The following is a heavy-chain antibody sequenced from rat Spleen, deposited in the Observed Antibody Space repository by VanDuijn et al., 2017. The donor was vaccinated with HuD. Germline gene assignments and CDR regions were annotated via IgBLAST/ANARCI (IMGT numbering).Heavy chain of an antibody. Sequence: EVQLVESGGGLVQPGRSLKLSCAASGFTFSDYYMAWVRQAPKKGLEWVASISYEGSSTYYGDSVKGRFTISRDNAKSTLYLQMNSLRSEDTATYYCARLLGITHGYVMDAWGQGASVTVSS. V-gene: IGHV5-22*01. D-gene: IGHD1-9*01. CDR1: GFTFSDYY. J-gene: IGHJ4*01. CDR2: ISYEGSST. CDR3: ARLLGITHGYVMDA.